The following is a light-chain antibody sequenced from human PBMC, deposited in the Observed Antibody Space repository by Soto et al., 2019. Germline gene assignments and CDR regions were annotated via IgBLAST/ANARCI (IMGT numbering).Light chain of an antibody. CDR3: QNYNSYSEE. J-gene: IGKJ1*01. CDR1: LRISSD. CDR2: KAS. Sequence: DIQMTHSPSIFSASVLYIVTITFRSSLRISSDLNWYQQKPGKAPKLLIYKASTLKSGVPSRFSGSGSGTEFTLTISSLQPDDFATYYCQNYNSYSEEFGQGTKVDIK. V-gene: IGKV1-5*03.